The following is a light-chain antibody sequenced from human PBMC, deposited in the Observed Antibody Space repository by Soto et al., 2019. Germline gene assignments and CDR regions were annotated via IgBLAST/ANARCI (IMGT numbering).Light chain of an antibody. CDR3: QTWGSGIVV. V-gene: IGLV4-69*01. J-gene: IGLJ2*01. Sequence: VLTQSPSASASLGASVKLTCTLSSGHSNYDIAWHQQQSEKGPRYLMKLNSDGSHSTGDGIPDRFSGSSSGAERYLTISSLQSEDEADYYCQTWGSGIVVFGGGTKLTVL. CDR2: LNSDGSH. CDR1: SGHSNYD.